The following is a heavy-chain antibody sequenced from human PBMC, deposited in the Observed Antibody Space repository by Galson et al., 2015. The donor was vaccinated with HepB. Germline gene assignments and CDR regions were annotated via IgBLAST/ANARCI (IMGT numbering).Heavy chain of an antibody. CDR1: GFTFSSYE. CDR2: ISSSGSTI. CDR3: ARERGTRRAVAGQYYYYYGMDV. Sequence: SLRLSCAASGFTFSSYEMNWVRQAPGKGLEWVSYISSSGSTIYYADSVKGRFTISRDNAKNSLYLQMNSLRAEDTAVYYCARERGTRRAVAGQYYYYYGMDVWGQGTTVTVSS. V-gene: IGHV3-48*03. J-gene: IGHJ6*02. D-gene: IGHD6-19*01.